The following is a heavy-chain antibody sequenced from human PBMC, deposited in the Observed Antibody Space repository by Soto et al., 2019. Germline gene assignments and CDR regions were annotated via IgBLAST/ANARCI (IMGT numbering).Heavy chain of an antibody. J-gene: IGHJ5*02. CDR2: INPILTLS. D-gene: IGHD4-17*01. V-gene: IGHV1-69*02. CDR1: GDTFSYYT. CDR3: ARQFDYRETYNWLDP. Sequence: SVKVSCKTSGDTFSYYTVNWVRQAPGLGLEWMGRINPILTLSNYAQNFRGRVSITADKSTSTAYMELSSLRSEDTAMYYCARQFDYRETYNWLDPWGQGTLVTVSS.